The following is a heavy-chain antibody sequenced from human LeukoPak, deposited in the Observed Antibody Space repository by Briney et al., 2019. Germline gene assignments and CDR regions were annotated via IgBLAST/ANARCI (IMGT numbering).Heavy chain of an antibody. D-gene: IGHD6-13*01. CDR2: ISYDGSNK. V-gene: IGHV3-30-3*01. CDR1: GFTFSSYA. J-gene: IGHJ4*02. CDR3: ARSSWLAKFDY. Sequence: GGSLRLSCAASGFTFSSYAMHWVRQAPGKGLEWVAVISYDGSNKYYADSVKGRFTISRDNSKNTLYLQMNSLRAGDTAVYYCARSSWLAKFDYWGQGTLVTVSS.